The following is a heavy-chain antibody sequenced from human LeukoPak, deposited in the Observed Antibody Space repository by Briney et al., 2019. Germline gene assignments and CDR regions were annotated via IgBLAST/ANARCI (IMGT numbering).Heavy chain of an antibody. CDR1: GFTFSSYE. J-gene: IGHJ4*02. V-gene: IGHV3-48*03. CDR2: ISSSGSTI. Sequence: GGSLRLSCAASGFTFSSYEMNWVRQAPGKGLEWVSYISSSGSTIYYADSVKGRFTISRDNAKNSLYLQMNSLRSEDTAVYYCAKSDGGIAAAGTLDYWGQGALVTVSS. D-gene: IGHD6-13*01. CDR3: AKSDGGIAAAGTLDY.